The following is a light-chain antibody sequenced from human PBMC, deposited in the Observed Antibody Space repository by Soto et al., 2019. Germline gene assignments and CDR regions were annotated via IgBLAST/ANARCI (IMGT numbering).Light chain of an antibody. CDR2: ATS. J-gene: IGKJ5*01. CDR1: QSVSSN. V-gene: IGKV3D-15*01. Sequence: EIVLTQSPGTLSLSPGERATFSCRASQSVSSNYLALYQHKPGQAPRLRIYATSARATGIPARFSGSGSGTEFTLTISSLQSEDFAVYYCQQYNNWPPFTFGQGTRLEIK. CDR3: QQYNNWPPFT.